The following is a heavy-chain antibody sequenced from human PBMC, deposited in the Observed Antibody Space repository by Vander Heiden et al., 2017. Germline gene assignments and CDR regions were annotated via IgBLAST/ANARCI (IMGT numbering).Heavy chain of an antibody. V-gene: IGHV3-23*01. CDR2: ISRSGATT. J-gene: IGHJ4*02. CDR3: ARSPISVTGFFDS. D-gene: IGHD6-19*01. Sequence: EVQLLQSVGDLVQPGGALTLSCASSGFNFNNYALGWVRQAPGKGLEWVSTISRSGATTYYSDSVKGRFTVSRNNSKNSLYLRMNTVRAEDTALYYCARSPISVTGFFDSWGQGTLVTVSS. CDR1: GFNFNNYA.